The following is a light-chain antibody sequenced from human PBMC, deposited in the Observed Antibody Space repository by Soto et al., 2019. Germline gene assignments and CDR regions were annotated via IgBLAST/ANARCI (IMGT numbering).Light chain of an antibody. Sequence: QSVLTQPRSVSASPGQSVTISCTGTSSDVGRYDYVSWYQQHPGKAPKLIVYDVTERPSGVPDRFSGSKSGTSATLGITGFQTGDEADYYCGSWDSSLSAHVFGTGTKVTVL. V-gene: IGLV2-11*01. CDR2: DVT. CDR3: GSWDSSLSAHV. J-gene: IGLJ1*01. CDR1: SSDVGRYDY.